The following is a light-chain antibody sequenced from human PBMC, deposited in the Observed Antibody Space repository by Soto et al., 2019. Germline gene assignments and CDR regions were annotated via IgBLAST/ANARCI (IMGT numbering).Light chain of an antibody. J-gene: IGLJ1*01. V-gene: IGLV2-14*01. CDR1: SRDVGAYNY. CDR3: SSHSNITPYV. CDR2: DVT. Sequence: QSVLTQPASVSGSPGQSITISCTGTSRDVGAYNYVSWYQQHPGKAPKLMVYDVTNRPSGVSDRFSGSKSGNTASLTISGLQAGDEADYFCSSHSNITPYVFGTGTKLTVL.